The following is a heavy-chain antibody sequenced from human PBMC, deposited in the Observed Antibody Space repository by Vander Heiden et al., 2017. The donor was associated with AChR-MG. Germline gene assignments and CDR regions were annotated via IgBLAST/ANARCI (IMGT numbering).Heavy chain of an antibody. CDR2: INPNSGGT. Sequence: QVQLVQSGAEVKKPGASVKVSCKASGYTFTGDHMPWVRQAPGQGLEWMGWINPNSGGTNYAQKFQGRVTMTRDTSISTAYMELSRLRSDDTAVYYCASDYYDSSGYIDYYYYYYMDVWGKGTTVTVSS. V-gene: IGHV1-2*02. CDR1: GYTFTGDH. J-gene: IGHJ6*03. CDR3: ASDYYDSSGYIDYYYYYYMDV. D-gene: IGHD3-22*01.